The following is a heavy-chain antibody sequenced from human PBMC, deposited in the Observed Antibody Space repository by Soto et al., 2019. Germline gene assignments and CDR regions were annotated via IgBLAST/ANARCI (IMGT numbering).Heavy chain of an antibody. V-gene: IGHV4-39*07. J-gene: IGHJ6*02. CDR1: GCSISSSIYY. D-gene: IGHD2-21*02. CDR2: IYYSGST. Sequence: PSETLSLTCPVSGCSISSSIYYWGWIRQPPGKGLEWIGSIYYSGSTYYNPSLKSRVTISVDTSKNQFSLKLNSVTAADTAVYYCARDLWGYCGTDCYPLDVWGQGTTVTVSS. CDR3: ARDLWGYCGTDCYPLDV.